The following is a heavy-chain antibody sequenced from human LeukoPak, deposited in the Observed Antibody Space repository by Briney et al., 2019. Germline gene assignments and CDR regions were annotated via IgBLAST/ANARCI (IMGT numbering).Heavy chain of an antibody. CDR1: GYTFTSYD. D-gene: IGHD3-9*01. J-gene: IGHJ4*02. V-gene: IGHV1-8*02. Sequence: ASVKVSCKASGYTFTSYDINWVRQATGQGLEWMGWMNPNSGNTGYAQKFQGRVTMTRDTSTSTFYMEVSSLRSEDTAVYYCARDPDILTGYPLYSFDYWGPGTLVTVSS. CDR2: MNPNSGNT. CDR3: ARDPDILTGYPLYSFDY.